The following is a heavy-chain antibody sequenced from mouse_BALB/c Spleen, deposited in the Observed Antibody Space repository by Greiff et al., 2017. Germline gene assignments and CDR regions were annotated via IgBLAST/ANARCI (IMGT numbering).Heavy chain of an antibody. CDR3: ARGNYYGSSDY. D-gene: IGHD1-1*01. Sequence: VQLQQSGPELVKPGASVKISCKASGYSFTGYFMNWVMQSHGKSLEWIGRINPYNGDTFYNQKFKGKATLTVDKSSSIVHMELRSLASEDSAVYYCARGNYYGSSDYWGQGTTLTVSS. V-gene: IGHV1-20*02. CDR2: INPYNGDT. J-gene: IGHJ2*01. CDR1: GYSFTGYF.